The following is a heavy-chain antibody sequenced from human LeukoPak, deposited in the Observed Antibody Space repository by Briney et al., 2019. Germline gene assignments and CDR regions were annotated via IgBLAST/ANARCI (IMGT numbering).Heavy chain of an antibody. CDR2: IYYSGST. V-gene: IGHV4-31*03. CDR1: GGSISSGGYY. Sequence: SETLSLTCTVSGGSISSGGYYWSWIRQHPGKGLVWIGNIYYSGSTYYNPSLKSRVTISVDTSKNQFSLKLSSVTAADTAVYYSSRGPTTYSYGSGAFDIWGQGTMVTVSS. CDR3: SRGPTTYSYGSGAFDI. D-gene: IGHD5-18*01. J-gene: IGHJ3*02.